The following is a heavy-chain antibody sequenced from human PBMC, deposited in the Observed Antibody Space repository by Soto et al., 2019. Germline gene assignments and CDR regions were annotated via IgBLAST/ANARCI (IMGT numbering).Heavy chain of an antibody. CDR3: TYLYREGP. V-gene: IGHV3-15*01. J-gene: IGHJ5*02. Sequence: EVQLVESGGDLVEPGGSLRLSCAASGFSFNQAWMTWVRQAPGKGLEWVGRIKSRTDGGATEYAPPVNDRFIISRDDSRNMVFLQINSLITEDTAVYFCTYLYREGPWGQGTLVTVSS. D-gene: IGHD3-10*01. CDR2: IKSRTDGGAT. CDR1: GFSFNQAW.